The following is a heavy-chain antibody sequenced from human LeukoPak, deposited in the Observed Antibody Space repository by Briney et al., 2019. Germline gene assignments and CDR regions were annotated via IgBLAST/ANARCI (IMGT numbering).Heavy chain of an antibody. CDR2: VDPEDGKT. D-gene: IGHD6-13*01. V-gene: IGHV1-69-2*01. CDR1: GYTFTDYY. J-gene: IGHJ6*02. Sequence: ASVKVSCKASGYTFTDYYIHWVRQAPGKGLEWVGRVDPEDGKTMYAEKFQGRVTIIADTSTDTAYMELGSLTSEDTAVYYCARGGIAAAGRNHYYYYGMDVWGQGTTVTVSS. CDR3: ARGGIAAAGRNHYYYYGMDV.